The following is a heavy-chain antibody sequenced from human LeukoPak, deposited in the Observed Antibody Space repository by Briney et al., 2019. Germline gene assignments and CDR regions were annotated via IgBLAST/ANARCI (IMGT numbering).Heavy chain of an antibody. Sequence: GASVKVSCKASGYTFTGYYMHWVRQAPGQGLEWMGWINPNSGGANYAQKFQGRVTMTRDTSISTAYMELSRLRSDDTAVYYCAREGGYSGYDDPDYFDYWGQGTLVTVSS. D-gene: IGHD5-12*01. J-gene: IGHJ4*02. V-gene: IGHV1-2*02. CDR1: GYTFTGYY. CDR3: AREGGYSGYDDPDYFDY. CDR2: INPNSGGA.